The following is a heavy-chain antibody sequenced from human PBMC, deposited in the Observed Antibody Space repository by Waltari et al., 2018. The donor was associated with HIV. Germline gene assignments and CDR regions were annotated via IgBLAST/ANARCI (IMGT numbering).Heavy chain of an antibody. Sequence: QVQLQQWGAGLLKPSETLSLTCAVYGGSFSGYYWSWIRQPPGKGLEWIGEINHSGSTNYNPSLKSRVTISVDTSKNQFSLKLSSVTAADTAVYYCARGPPKAIAVAGTRGDTNQHYFDYWGQGTLVTVSS. D-gene: IGHD6-19*01. CDR1: GGSFSGYY. V-gene: IGHV4-34*01. CDR2: INHSGST. CDR3: ARGPPKAIAVAGTRGDTNQHYFDY. J-gene: IGHJ4*02.